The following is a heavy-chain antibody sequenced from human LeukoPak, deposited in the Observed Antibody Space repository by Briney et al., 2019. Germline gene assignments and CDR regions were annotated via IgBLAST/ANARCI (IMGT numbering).Heavy chain of an antibody. J-gene: IGHJ4*02. D-gene: IGHD3-16*01. CDR3: ARDPKWAFGGLNGGDFDF. CDR1: GGSFSGHY. CDR2: INHRGRT. Sequence: PSETLSLTCAVYGGSFSGHYWSWIRQPPGKGLEWIGEINHRGRTNYNPSLKSRVTISVDTSKNQFSLKLSSVTAADTAVYYCARDPKWAFGGLNGGDFDFWGQGTLVTVSS. V-gene: IGHV4-34*01.